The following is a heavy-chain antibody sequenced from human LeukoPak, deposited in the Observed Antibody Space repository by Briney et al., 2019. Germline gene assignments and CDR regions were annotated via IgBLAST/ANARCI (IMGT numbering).Heavy chain of an antibody. CDR2: MNPNSGNT. CDR1: GYTFTSYD. Sequence: ASVKVSCKASGYTFTSYDINWVRQATGQGLEWMGWMNPNSGNTGYTQKFQGRVTMTRNTSISTAYMELSSLRSEDTAVYYCARRRYCSSTSCLDYWCQGTLVTVSS. CDR3: ARRRYCSSTSCLDY. D-gene: IGHD2-2*01. J-gene: IGHJ4*02. V-gene: IGHV1-8*01.